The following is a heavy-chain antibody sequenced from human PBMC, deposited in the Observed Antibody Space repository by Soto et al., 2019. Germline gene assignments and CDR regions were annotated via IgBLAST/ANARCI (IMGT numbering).Heavy chain of an antibody. V-gene: IGHV3-30*18. CDR1: GFTFREYG. J-gene: IGHJ4*02. CDR3: AKEMFPRTVLDSSSPWGDF. Sequence: HGGSLRLSCTASGFTFREYGIHWVRQAPGKGLEWVAVISYGGSHKYYAGSVKGRFTISRDDSKNTVYLQMNSLKTDDTAVYYCAKEMFPRTVLDSSSPWGDFWGRGSLVTVSS. CDR2: ISYGGSHK. D-gene: IGHD2-15*01.